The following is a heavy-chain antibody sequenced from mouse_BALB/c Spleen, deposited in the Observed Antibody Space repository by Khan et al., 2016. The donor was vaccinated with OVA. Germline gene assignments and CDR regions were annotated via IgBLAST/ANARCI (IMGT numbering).Heavy chain of an antibody. CDR3: GRNPFAC. CDR1: GYTFTSYW. J-gene: IGHJ3*01. V-gene: IGHV1-52*01. CDR2: IDPYDSEA. Sequence: QVQLQESGTELVRPGTSVKLSCKASGYTFTSYWMNWIKQRPEQGLEWIGRIDPYDSEAHYNQKFKDKAILTVDKSSNTAYMQLSSLTSEDSAVXDWGRNPFACWRRGTVLPVSA.